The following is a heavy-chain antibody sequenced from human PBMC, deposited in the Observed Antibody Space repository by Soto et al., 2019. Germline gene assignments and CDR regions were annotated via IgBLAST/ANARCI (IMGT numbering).Heavy chain of an antibody. V-gene: IGHV1-69*13. CDR1: GDSFSKYT. J-gene: IGHJ4*02. CDR2: IIPRFGTT. D-gene: IGHD1-1*01. Sequence: GASVKVSCKASGDSFSKYTVNWVRQAPRQGLEWMGGIIPRFGTTNFAPTLQGRVTITADQSMNTVYMELSSLRSEDTALYYCARGRGLYNSGRSQLDSWGQGXLVTVSS. CDR3: ARGRGLYNSGRSQLDS.